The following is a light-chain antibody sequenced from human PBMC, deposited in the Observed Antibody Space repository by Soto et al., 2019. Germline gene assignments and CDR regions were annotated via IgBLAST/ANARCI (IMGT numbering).Light chain of an antibody. Sequence: DIQMTQSPSSLSASVGDTVTITCRASRYITNYVAWFQHRPGQAPKSLIYAASSLHSGVPSRFAGSGSGTDFTLTITGLQPDDFATYYCHQYNNFPLTFDGGTKVDIK. J-gene: IGKJ4*01. V-gene: IGKV1-16*01. CDR2: AAS. CDR3: HQYNNFPLT. CDR1: RYITNY.